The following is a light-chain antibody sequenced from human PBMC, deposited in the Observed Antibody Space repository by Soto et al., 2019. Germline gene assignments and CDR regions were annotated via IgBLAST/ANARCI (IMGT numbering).Light chain of an antibody. V-gene: IGLV2-23*02. Sequence: QSVLTQPASVSGSPGQSITISCTGTSGDVGNYNLVSWYQQHPGKAPKLLMYEVKKWPSGVSNRSSGSKSGNTASLTISGLQAEDEADYYCCSYVGSSTSYVFGTGTKVTVL. CDR3: CSYVGSSTSYV. J-gene: IGLJ1*01. CDR2: EVK. CDR1: SGDVGNYNL.